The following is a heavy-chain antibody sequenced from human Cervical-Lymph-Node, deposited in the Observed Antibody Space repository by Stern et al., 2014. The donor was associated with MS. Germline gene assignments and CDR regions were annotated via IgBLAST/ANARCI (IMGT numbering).Heavy chain of an antibody. V-gene: IGHV3-48*01. CDR3: ARDDWVERLDS. D-gene: IGHD1-1*01. J-gene: IGHJ5*01. CDR1: GFPLSIYS. CDR2: ISTISTI. Sequence: QLVQSGGGLVQPGGSLRLSCAASGFPLSIYSMNWDRQAPGKGLEWVSYISTISTIYYADSVKGRFTISRDNAKNSLYLQMNSLRAEDTAVYFCARDDWVERLDSWGQGTLVTVSS.